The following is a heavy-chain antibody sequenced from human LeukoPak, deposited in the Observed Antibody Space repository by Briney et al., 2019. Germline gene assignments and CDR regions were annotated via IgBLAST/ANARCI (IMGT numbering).Heavy chain of an antibody. J-gene: IGHJ5*02. CDR2: INTDGSST. CDR1: GFTFSSYW. Sequence: GGSLRLSCAASGFTFSSYWMHWVRQAPGKGLVWVAGINTDGSSTTYVESVKGRFTISRDNAKNMLYLQMNSLRDEDTAVYYCTRSPATSSLGWFGPWGQGTLVTVSS. CDR3: TRSPATSSLGWFGP. V-gene: IGHV3-74*03.